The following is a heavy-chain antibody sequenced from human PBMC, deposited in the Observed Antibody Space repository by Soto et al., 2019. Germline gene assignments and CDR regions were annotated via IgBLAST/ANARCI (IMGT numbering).Heavy chain of an antibody. Sequence: GALRVACSVSGFNFRSYAMNWVRQAPGSGLEWVALISQDARKKHYLASVEGRFTISRDNSKNTLFLQMDSLRPEDTAVYYCAQDRDSGGQGVFDSWGLGTLVTVYS. V-gene: IGHV3-30*18. D-gene: IGHD3-16*01. CDR2: ISQDARKK. CDR3: AQDRDSGGQGVFDS. J-gene: IGHJ4*02. CDR1: GFNFRSYA.